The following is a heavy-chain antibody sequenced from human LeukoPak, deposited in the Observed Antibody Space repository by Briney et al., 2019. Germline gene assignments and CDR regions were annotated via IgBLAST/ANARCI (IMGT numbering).Heavy chain of an antibody. Sequence: SETLSLTCIVSGGSISSGTYYWGWIRQPPGKGLEWIGSIYYSGSTYYNPSIKSRVTMSVDTSKNQFSLKLASVTAADTAVYYCARERLGNDAFDIWGQGTLVTVSS. J-gene: IGHJ3*02. CDR1: GGSISSGTYY. V-gene: IGHV4-39*07. CDR2: IYYSGST. CDR3: ARERLGNDAFDI. D-gene: IGHD1-26*01.